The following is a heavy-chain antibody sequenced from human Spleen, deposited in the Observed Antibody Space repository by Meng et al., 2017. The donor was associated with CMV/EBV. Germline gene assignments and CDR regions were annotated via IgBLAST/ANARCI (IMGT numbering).Heavy chain of an antibody. CDR1: GFSFSRSG. CDR2: IEDDGSNK. CDR3: AKKGMAAGNYFDY. V-gene: IGHV3-30*02. D-gene: IGHD6-13*01. J-gene: IGHJ4*02. Sequence: GESLKISCAAAGFSFSRSGMHWVRQTPGKGLEWVTFIEDDGSNKYYADSVKGRFTITRDNSKNMLYLHMNTLRGVDTAVYYCAKKGMAAGNYFDYWVQGTLVTVSS.